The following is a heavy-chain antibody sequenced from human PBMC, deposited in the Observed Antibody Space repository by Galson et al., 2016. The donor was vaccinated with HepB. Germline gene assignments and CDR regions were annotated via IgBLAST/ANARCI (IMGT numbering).Heavy chain of an antibody. Sequence: SLRLSCAASGFTFGNYAMDWVRQAPGKGLEWVAVIYVDGSNKYYAVSVKGRFTISRDNSKHTLYLQMNSLTAEDTAVYYCARDVRAAPAPSFDSWGQGTLVTVSS. CDR3: ARDVRAAPAPSFDS. CDR1: GFTFGNYA. D-gene: IGHD2-2*01. J-gene: IGHJ4*02. CDR2: IYVDGSNK. V-gene: IGHV3-33*01.